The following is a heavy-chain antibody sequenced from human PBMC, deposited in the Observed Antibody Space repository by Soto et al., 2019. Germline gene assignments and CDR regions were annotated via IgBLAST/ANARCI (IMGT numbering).Heavy chain of an antibody. CDR2: INHSGST. Sequence: SETLSLTCAVYGGSFSGYYWSWIRQPPGKGLEWIGEINHSGSTNYNPSLKSRVTISVDTSKNQFSLKLSSVTAADTAVYYCAREASPDYYYGMDVWGQGTTVTVSS. V-gene: IGHV4-34*01. CDR3: AREASPDYYYGMDV. J-gene: IGHJ6*02. CDR1: GGSFSGYY.